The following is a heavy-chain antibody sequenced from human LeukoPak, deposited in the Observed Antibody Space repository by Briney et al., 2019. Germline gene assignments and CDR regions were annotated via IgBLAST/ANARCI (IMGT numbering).Heavy chain of an antibody. V-gene: IGHV3-7*01. Sequence: WGSLRLSCAASGFTFSDSWMSWVRQAPGKGLEWVANMNQDGSAKDYVDSVKGRFTISRDNARNSLYLQMSSLRAEDTAVYYCATYTHWVAGDVWGQGTTVTVSS. CDR3: ATYTHWVAGDV. D-gene: IGHD3-16*01. CDR1: GFTFSDSW. J-gene: IGHJ6*02. CDR2: MNQDGSAK.